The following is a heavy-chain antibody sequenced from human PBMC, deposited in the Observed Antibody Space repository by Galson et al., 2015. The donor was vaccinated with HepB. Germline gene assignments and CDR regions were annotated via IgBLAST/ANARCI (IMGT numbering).Heavy chain of an antibody. CDR3: ARALVVIDHWYFDL. J-gene: IGHJ2*01. Sequence: SLRLSCAASAFTFGDYSMSWFRQAPGKGLEWISSITNSGTYIHYADSVRGRFTVSRDNAKNSLYLQMNSLRAEDTAVYYCARALVVIDHWYFDLWGRGTLVTVSS. D-gene: IGHD3-22*01. CDR1: AFTFGDYS. V-gene: IGHV3-21*01. CDR2: ITNSGTYI.